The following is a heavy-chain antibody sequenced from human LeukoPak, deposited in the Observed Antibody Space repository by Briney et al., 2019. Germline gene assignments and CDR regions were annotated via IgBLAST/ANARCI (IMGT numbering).Heavy chain of an antibody. CDR2: INHSGST. CDR1: GGSFSGYY. Sequence: SETLSLTCAVYGGSFSGYYWSWIRQPPGKGLEWIGEINHSGSTNYNPSLKSRVTISVDTSKNQFSLKLSSVAAADTAVYYCARTDISITIFGVVIPYYFDYWGQGTLVTVSS. J-gene: IGHJ4*02. D-gene: IGHD3-3*01. V-gene: IGHV4-34*01. CDR3: ARTDISITIFGVVIPYYFDY.